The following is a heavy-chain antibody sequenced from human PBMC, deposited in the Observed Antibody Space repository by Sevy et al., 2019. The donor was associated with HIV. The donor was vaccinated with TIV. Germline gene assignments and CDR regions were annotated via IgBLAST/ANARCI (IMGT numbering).Heavy chain of an antibody. V-gene: IGHV3-15*01. CDR2: IKSKTDGGTT. Sequence: GGSLRLSCAASGFTFSNACMSWVRQAPGKGLEWVGRIKSKTDGGTTDYAAPVKDRFTISRDDSKNTLYLQMNSLKNEDTAVYYCTTGYSSGWYAKPPYYSYGMDVWGQGTTVTVSS. D-gene: IGHD6-19*01. CDR1: GFTFSNAC. J-gene: IGHJ6*02. CDR3: TTGYSSGWYAKPPYYSYGMDV.